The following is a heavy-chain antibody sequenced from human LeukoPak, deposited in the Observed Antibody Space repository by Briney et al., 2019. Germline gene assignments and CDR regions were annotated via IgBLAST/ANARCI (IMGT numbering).Heavy chain of an antibody. J-gene: IGHJ4*02. CDR2: ISGSGGST. CDR1: GFTFSSYA. V-gene: IGHV3-23*01. Sequence: GGSLRLSCAASGFTFSSYAMSWVRQAPGKGLEWVSAISGSGGSTYYADSVKGRFTISRDNSKNTLYLQMNSLRAEDTAVYHCAKGIMSGWSFDYWGQGTLVTVSS. CDR3: AKGIMSGWSFDY. D-gene: IGHD6-19*01.